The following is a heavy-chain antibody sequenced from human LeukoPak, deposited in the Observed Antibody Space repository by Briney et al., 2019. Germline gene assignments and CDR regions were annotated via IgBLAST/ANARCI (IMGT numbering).Heavy chain of an antibody. J-gene: IGHJ4*02. CDR3: AKDPLGRYGGYL. CDR2: ISGSGGST. CDR1: GFTFSSYA. Sequence: PGGSLRLSCAPSGFTFSSYAMSWARQAPGQGLEWVSAISGSGGSTYYADSVKGRFTISRDNSKDTLYLQMNSLRPEDSAVYYCAKDPLGRYGGYLGGQGTLVIVSS. D-gene: IGHD4-23*01. V-gene: IGHV3-23*01.